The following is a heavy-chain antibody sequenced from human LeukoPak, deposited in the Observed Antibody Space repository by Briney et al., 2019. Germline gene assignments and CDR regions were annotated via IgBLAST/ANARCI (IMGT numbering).Heavy chain of an antibody. D-gene: IGHD1-26*01. CDR2: ISSSSSYI. CDR1: GFTFSSYS. V-gene: IGHV3-21*01. CDR3: ARGGGRGATDFDY. J-gene: IGHJ4*02. Sequence: GGSLRLSCAASGFTFSSYSMNWVRQAPGKGLEWVSSISSSSSYIYYADSVKGRFTISRDNAKNSLYLEMNSLRAEDTAVYYCARGGGRGATDFDYWGQGTQVTVSS.